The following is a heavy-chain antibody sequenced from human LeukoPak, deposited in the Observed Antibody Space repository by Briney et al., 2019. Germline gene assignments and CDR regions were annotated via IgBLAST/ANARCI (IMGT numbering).Heavy chain of an antibody. D-gene: IGHD3-10*01. CDR1: GFTFSSYA. Sequence: GRSLRLSCEASGFTFSSYAVHWVRQAPGKGLEWVANIKEDGSEIFYVDSVKGRFTISRDNARNSLYLQMNSLRAEDTAVYYCTRTPDGVDYWGQGTLVTVSS. CDR2: IKEDGSEI. CDR3: TRTPDGVDY. J-gene: IGHJ4*02. V-gene: IGHV3-7*01.